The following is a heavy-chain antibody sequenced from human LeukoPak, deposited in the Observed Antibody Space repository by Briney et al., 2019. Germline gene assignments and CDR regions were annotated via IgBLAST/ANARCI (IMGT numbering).Heavy chain of an antibody. CDR3: ARRARDNEYVWGIYRDTHVDY. Sequence: SESLSLTCAGSGYSISSGYYWGWIRQPPGKVLELIGIIYHSGSTYYNQSLKSRVTISVDTSKDKFYLQLSSVTAADTAVYYCARRARDNEYVWGIYRDTHVDYWGEKTLVSVAS. CDR1: GYSISSGYY. J-gene: IGHJ4*02. D-gene: IGHD3-16*02. V-gene: IGHV4-38-2*01. CDR2: IYHSGST.